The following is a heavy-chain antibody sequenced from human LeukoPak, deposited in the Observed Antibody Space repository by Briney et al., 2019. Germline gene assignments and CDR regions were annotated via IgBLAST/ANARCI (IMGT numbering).Heavy chain of an antibody. CDR3: ARGPYYDSSGPPPDYYGMDV. CDR1: GGSFSGYY. J-gene: IGHJ6*02. Sequence: SGTLSLTCAVYGGSFSGYYWSWIRQPPGKGLEWIGEINHSGSTNYNPSLKSRVTISVDTSKNQFSLKLSSVTAADTAVYYCARGPYYDSSGPPPDYYGMDVWGQGTTVTVSS. CDR2: INHSGST. D-gene: IGHD3-22*01. V-gene: IGHV4-34*01.